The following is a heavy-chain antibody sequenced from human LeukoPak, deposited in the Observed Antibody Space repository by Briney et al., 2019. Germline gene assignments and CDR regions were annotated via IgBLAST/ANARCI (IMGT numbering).Heavy chain of an antibody. CDR3: ARDGQWELLDYYYYGMDV. J-gene: IGHJ6*02. Sequence: PGGSLRLSCAASGFTFGSYWMSWVRQAPGKGLEWVANIKQDGSEKYYVDSVKGRFTISRDNAKNSLYLQMNSLRAEDTAVYYCARDGQWELLDYYYYGMDVWGQGTTVTVSS. D-gene: IGHD1-26*01. V-gene: IGHV3-7*01. CDR2: IKQDGSEK. CDR1: GFTFGSYW.